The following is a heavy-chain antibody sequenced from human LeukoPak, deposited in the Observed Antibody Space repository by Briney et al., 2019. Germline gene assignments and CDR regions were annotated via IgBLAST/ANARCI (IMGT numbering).Heavy chain of an antibody. V-gene: IGHV3-64*01. CDR3: AGGRGWLVDY. J-gene: IGHJ4*02. CDR1: GFTFNSYA. D-gene: IGHD3-22*01. CDR2: ISSNGGTT. Sequence: GGSLRLSCAASGFTFNSYAMHWVRQAPGKGLEYVSVISSNGGTTYYANYLKGRFTISRDNAKNPLYLQMNSLRAEDTAVYFCAGGRGWLVDYWGQGTRVTVSS.